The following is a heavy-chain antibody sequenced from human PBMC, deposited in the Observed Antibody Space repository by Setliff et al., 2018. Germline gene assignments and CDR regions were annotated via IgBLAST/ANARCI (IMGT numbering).Heavy chain of an antibody. D-gene: IGHD2-21*01. CDR1: GYSISSGYY. Sequence: SETLSLTCAVSGYSISSGYYWGWIRQPPGKGLEWIGDIYKGGSTYYNPSLRSRVSMSLDTSKRQVSLNLNSVTAADTGVYYCATRTFAVIPHSGLGLDYFYGMDVWGRGTTVTVSS. CDR3: ATRTFAVIPHSGLGLDYFYGMDV. J-gene: IGHJ6*02. V-gene: IGHV4-38-2*01. CDR2: IYKGGST.